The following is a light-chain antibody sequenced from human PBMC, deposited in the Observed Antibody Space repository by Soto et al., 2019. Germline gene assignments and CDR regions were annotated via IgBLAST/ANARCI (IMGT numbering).Light chain of an antibody. CDR1: HYVYSN. Sequence: EIVMTQSPATLSVSPGERATLSCTASHYVYSNVAWFQQRPGQAPRLLIYRASTRATGTPARFSGSGSGTEFTLTITSLQSEDFALYYCQQYHNLWTLGRGTKVDI. V-gene: IGKV3-15*01. CDR3: QQYHNLWT. CDR2: RAS. J-gene: IGKJ1*01.